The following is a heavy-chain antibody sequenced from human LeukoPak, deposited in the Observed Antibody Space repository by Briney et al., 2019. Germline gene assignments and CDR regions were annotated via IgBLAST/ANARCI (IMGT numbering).Heavy chain of an antibody. D-gene: IGHD3-22*01. V-gene: IGHV3-74*01. CDR1: GFTFSSYW. J-gene: IGHJ4*02. CDR2: INSDGSST. CDR3: ATAYYYDSSGYYY. Sequence: PGGSLRLSCAAFGFTFSSYWMHWVRQAPGKGLVWVSRINSDGSSTSYADSVKGRFTISRDNAKNTLYLQMNSLRAEDTAVYYCATAYYYDSSGYYYWGQGTLVTASS.